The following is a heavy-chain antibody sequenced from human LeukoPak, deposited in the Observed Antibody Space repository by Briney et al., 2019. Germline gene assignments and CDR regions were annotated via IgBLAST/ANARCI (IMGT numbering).Heavy chain of an antibody. J-gene: IGHJ5*02. CDR3: ARVTYYYGSADNWFDP. V-gene: IGHV3-30-3*01. CDR2: MSYDGTNK. D-gene: IGHD3-10*01. Sequence: QSGRSLRLSCVVSGFTVTGYSMHWVRQAPGKGLEWVAVMSYDGTNKYYAGSVKGRFTISRDNSKNTLYLQMNNLRAQDTAVYYCARVTYYYGSADNWFDPWGQGTLVTVSS. CDR1: GFTVTGYS.